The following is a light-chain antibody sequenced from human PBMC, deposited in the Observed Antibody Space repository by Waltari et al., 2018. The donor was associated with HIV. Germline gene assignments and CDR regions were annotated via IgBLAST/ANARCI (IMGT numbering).Light chain of an antibody. J-gene: IGKJ1*01. Sequence: EIVMTQSPATLSVSPGERATLSCRASQSVSSNLAWYQQKPGQAPRLLIYGASTRATCIPARFSGSGYGTEFTLTISSLQSEDFAVYYCQHYNNWTFGQGTKVEIK. CDR3: QHYNNWT. CDR2: GAS. V-gene: IGKV3-15*01. CDR1: QSVSSN.